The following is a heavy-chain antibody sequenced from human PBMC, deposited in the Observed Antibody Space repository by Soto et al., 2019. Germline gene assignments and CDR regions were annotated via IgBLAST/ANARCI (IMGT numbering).Heavy chain of an antibody. D-gene: IGHD1-26*01. Sequence: QVQLVQSGAEVKKPGSSVKVYCKASGGTFSSYAISWVRQAPGQGLEWMGGIIPILGTANYAQKFQGRVTITAYKSTSTAYVELSSLRSEDTAVYYCERAELEAGGSYGALVDYLGQGTLVTVSS. CDR2: IIPILGTA. V-gene: IGHV1-69*06. CDR1: GGTFSSYA. CDR3: ERAELEAGGSYGALVDY. J-gene: IGHJ4*02.